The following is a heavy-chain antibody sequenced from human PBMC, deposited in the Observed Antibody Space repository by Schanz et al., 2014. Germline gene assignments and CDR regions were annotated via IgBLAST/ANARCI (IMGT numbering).Heavy chain of an antibody. CDR1: GGTFSSYT. D-gene: IGHD6-6*01. CDR3: ARDQSPYTNSSDVRYFAY. J-gene: IGHJ4*02. Sequence: QVQLVQSEAEVKKPGSSVKVSCKASGGTFSSYTISWVRQAPGQGLEWMGRIIPILGIANYAQKFQGRVTITADRSTSTAYMDLRSLRSDDTAVYYCARDQSPYTNSSDVRYFAYWGQGTLVTVSS. V-gene: IGHV1-69*08. CDR2: IIPILGIA.